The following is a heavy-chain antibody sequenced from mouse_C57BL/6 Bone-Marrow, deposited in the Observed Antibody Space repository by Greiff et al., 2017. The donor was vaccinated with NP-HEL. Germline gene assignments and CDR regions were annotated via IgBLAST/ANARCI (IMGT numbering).Heavy chain of an antibody. V-gene: IGHV1-19*01. CDR1: GYTFTDYY. Sequence: VQLKQSGPVLVKPGASVKMSCKASGYTFTDYYMNWVKQSHGKSLEWIGVINPYNGGTSYNQKFKGKATLTVDKSSSTAYMELNSLTSEDSAVYYCATGSPGDYWGQGTTLTVSS. CDR3: ATGSPGDY. CDR2: INPYNGGT. J-gene: IGHJ2*01.